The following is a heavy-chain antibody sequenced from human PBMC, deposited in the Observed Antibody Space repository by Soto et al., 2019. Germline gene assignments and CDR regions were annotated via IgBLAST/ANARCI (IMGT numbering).Heavy chain of an antibody. CDR2: ISGSGGST. Sequence: GGSLRLSCAASGFTFSSYAMSWVRQAPGKGLEWVSAISGSGGSTYYADSVKGRFTISRDNSKNTLYLQMNSLRAEDTAVYYCASXSGTVEAIQPYYYGMDVWGQGTTVTVSS. V-gene: IGHV3-23*01. CDR1: GFTFSSYA. D-gene: IGHD3-10*01. CDR3: ASXSGTVEAIQPYYYGMDV. J-gene: IGHJ6*02.